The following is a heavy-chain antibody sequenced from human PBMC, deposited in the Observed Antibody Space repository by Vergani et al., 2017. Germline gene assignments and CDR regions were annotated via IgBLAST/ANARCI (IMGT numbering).Heavy chain of an antibody. CDR1: RSTFKTYG. D-gene: IGHD2-2*02. V-gene: IGHV3-33*01. CDR3: ARDQVPAAIRLNGGNYMYV. CDR2: IYYDGSNA. J-gene: IGHJ6*03. Sequence: QGQLVESGGGIVQPGRSLTLSCVASRSTFKTYGMHWVRQAPRKGLEWVGLIYYDGSNAYYADSVKGRFTISIDNSKNTLYLQMSSLRAEDTAVYYCARDQVPAAIRLNGGNYMYVWGKGTTVSVSS.